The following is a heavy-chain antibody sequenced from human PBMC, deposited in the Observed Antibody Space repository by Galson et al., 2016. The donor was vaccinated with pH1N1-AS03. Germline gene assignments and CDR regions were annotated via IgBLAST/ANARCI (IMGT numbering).Heavy chain of an antibody. J-gene: IGHJ4*02. Sequence: SLRLSCATSGFTFTDFAVSWVRQAPGRGLEWVSATSSSGGSTYYADSVKGRFSISRDNAKESLYLQMNSLRDEDTGVYYCARIVTMSDFDSWGQGTLVTVSS. CDR2: TSSSGGST. D-gene: IGHD2-21*02. CDR3: ARIVTMSDFDS. V-gene: IGHV3-23*01. CDR1: GFTFTDFA.